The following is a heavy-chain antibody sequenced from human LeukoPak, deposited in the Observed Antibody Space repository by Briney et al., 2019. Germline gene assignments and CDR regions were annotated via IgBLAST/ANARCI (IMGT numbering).Heavy chain of an antibody. D-gene: IGHD1-26*01. CDR2: IIGSGRTT. CDR3: VREGRGIVGASAY. Sequence: PGGSLRLSCAASGFTVSSNYMSWVRQAPGKGLEWVASIIGSGRTTMYADAVKGRFTISRDNSKNSLYLQMSSLIVDDTAVYYCVREGRGIVGASAYWGRGTLVAVSS. J-gene: IGHJ4*02. V-gene: IGHV3-23*01. CDR1: GFTVSSNY.